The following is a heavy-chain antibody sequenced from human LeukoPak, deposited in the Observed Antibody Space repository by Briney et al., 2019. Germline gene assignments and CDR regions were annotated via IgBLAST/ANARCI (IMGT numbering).Heavy chain of an antibody. V-gene: IGHV4-59*01. J-gene: IGHJ3*02. Sequence: SETLSLTCTVSGGSISDNYWSWIRQPPGKGLEWLSYILYSGATKYNPSLKSRVTTSFDTSRKQFSLRLSSVTAADTAVYYCARNNNFVGTTNNDAFDIWGQGTMVTVS. CDR3: ARNNNFVGTTNNDAFDI. CDR1: GGSISDNY. D-gene: IGHD1-26*01. CDR2: ILYSGAT.